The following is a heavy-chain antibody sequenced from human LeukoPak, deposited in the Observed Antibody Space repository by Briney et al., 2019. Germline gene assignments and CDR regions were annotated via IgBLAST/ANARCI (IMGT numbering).Heavy chain of an antibody. CDR2: ISYDGSNK. Sequence: GGSLRLSCAASGFTFSSYAMHWVRQAPGKGLEWVAVISYDGSNKYYADSVKGRFTISRDNSKNTLYLQMNSLRAEDTAVYYCARGNDESSSWPYYYYGMDVWGQGTTVTVSS. V-gene: IGHV3-30-3*01. D-gene: IGHD6-13*01. CDR3: ARGNDESSSWPYYYYGMDV. CDR1: GFTFSSYA. J-gene: IGHJ6*02.